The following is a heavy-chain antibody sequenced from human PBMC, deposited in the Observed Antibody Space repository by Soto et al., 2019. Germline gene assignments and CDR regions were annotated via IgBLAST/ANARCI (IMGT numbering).Heavy chain of an antibody. CDR1: GFTFSSYS. J-gene: IGHJ6*02. D-gene: IGHD3-10*01. Sequence: PGGSLRLSCAASGFTFSSYSMNWVRQAPGKGLEWVSYISSSSSTIYYADSVKGRFTISRDNAKNSLYLQMNSLRAEDTAVYYCAGSSSLLWFGAHYYYYGMDVWGQGTTVTVSS. V-gene: IGHV3-48*01. CDR2: ISSSSSTI. CDR3: AGSSSLLWFGAHYYYYGMDV.